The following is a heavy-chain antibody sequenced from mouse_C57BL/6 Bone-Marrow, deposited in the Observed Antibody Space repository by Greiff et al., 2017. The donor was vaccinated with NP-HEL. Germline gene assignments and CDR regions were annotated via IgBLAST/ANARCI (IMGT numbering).Heavy chain of an antibody. D-gene: IGHD1-1*01. CDR3: ARDTTVVAHWYFDV. CDR1: GYTFTDYY. Sequence: EVKLVESGPVLVKPGASVKMSCKASGYTFTDYYMNWVKQSHGKSLEWIGVINPYNGGTSYNQKFKGKATLTVDKSSSTAYMELNSLTSEDSAVYYCARDTTVVAHWYFDVWGTGTTVTVSS. CDR2: INPYNGGT. J-gene: IGHJ1*03. V-gene: IGHV1-19*01.